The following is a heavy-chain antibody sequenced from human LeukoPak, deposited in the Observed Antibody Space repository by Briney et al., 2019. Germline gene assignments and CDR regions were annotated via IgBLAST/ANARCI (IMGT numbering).Heavy chain of an antibody. Sequence: GGSLRLSCAASGFTFSSYSMNWVRQAPGKGLEWVSSISSSSSYIYYADSVKGRFTISSDNAKNSLYLQMNSLRAEDTAVYYCARGGKQLWVFDYWGQGTLVTVSS. V-gene: IGHV3-21*01. J-gene: IGHJ4*02. D-gene: IGHD5-18*01. CDR2: ISSSSSYI. CDR3: ARGGKQLWVFDY. CDR1: GFTFSSYS.